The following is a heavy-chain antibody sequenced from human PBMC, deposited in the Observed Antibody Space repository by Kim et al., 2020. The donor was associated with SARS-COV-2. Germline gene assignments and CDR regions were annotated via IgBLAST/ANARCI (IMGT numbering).Heavy chain of an antibody. J-gene: IGHJ6*02. CDR2: IIPIFGTA. V-gene: IGHV1-69*13. D-gene: IGHD3-22*01. CDR1: GGTFSSYA. Sequence: SVKVSCKASGGTFSSYAISWVRQAPGQGLEWMGGIIPIFGTANYAQKFQGRVTITADESTSTAYMELSSLRSEDTAVYYCARSLYDSSGYYYPRYYYGMDVWGQGTTVTVSS. CDR3: ARSLYDSSGYYYPRYYYGMDV.